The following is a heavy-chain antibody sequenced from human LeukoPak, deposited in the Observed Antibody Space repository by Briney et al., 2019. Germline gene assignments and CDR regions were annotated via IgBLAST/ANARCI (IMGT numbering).Heavy chain of an antibody. V-gene: IGHV3-21*01. Sequence: PGGSLRLSCAASGFTFSSYSMNWVRQAPGKGLEWVSSISSSSSYIYYADSVKGRFTISRDNAKNSLYLQMNSLRAEDTAVYYCATLYDFWPVEGHAFDIWGQGTMVTVSS. CDR3: ATLYDFWPVEGHAFDI. CDR2: ISSSSSYI. CDR1: GFTFSSYS. J-gene: IGHJ3*02. D-gene: IGHD3-3*01.